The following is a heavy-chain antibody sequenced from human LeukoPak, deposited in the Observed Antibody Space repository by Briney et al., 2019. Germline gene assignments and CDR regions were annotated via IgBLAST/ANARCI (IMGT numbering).Heavy chain of an antibody. CDR3: ARAMYYYGSGSMAFDI. CDR2: IYTSGST. J-gene: IGHJ3*02. CDR1: GGSISSGSYY. D-gene: IGHD3-10*01. V-gene: IGHV4-61*02. Sequence: SQTLSLTCTVSGGSISSGSYYWSWIRQPAGKGLAWIGCIYTSGSTNYNPSLKSRVTISVDTSKNQFSLKLSSVTAADTAVYYCARAMYYYGSGSMAFDIWGQGTMVTVSS.